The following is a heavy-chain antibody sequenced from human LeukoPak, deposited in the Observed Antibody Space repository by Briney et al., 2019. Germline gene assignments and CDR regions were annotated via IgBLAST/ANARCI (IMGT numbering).Heavy chain of an antibody. CDR1: GFTFSDYY. J-gene: IGHJ3*01. Sequence: NTGGSLRLSCAASGFTFSDYYMNWIRQAPGKGLEWISYISSSGTTIYYADSVKGRFAISRDNPQNSLYLQMNSLRAEDTAVYYCARDRMVVAATPGDAFDVWGQGTMVTVSS. V-gene: IGHV3-11*01. D-gene: IGHD2-15*01. CDR2: ISSSGTTI. CDR3: ARDRMVVAATPGDAFDV.